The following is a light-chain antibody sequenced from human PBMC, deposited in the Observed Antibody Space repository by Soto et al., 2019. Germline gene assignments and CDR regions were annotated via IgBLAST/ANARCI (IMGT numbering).Light chain of an antibody. V-gene: IGLV1-47*01. CDR1: RSNIGSHY. J-gene: IGLJ3*02. Sequence: QSVVTQPPSASGAPEQWVTISCSGSRSNIGSHYISWYQHLPGTAPKLLIYKDSQRPSGVPDRFSGSKSGTSASLAIGGLRSEDEGSYYCATWDDSLGRRVLFGGGTKLTVL. CDR2: KDS. CDR3: ATWDDSLGRRVL.